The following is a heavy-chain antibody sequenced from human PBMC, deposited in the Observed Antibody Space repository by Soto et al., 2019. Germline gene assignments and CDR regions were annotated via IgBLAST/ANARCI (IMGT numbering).Heavy chain of an antibody. CDR3: ARGDITMVRGPGIGAFDI. V-gene: IGHV1-2*04. J-gene: IGHJ3*02. D-gene: IGHD3-10*01. Sequence: ASVKVSCKASGYTFTGYYMHWVRQAPGQGLEGMGWINPNRGGTNYAQKFQGWVTMTRDTSIRTAYMELSRLRSDDTAVYYCARGDITMVRGPGIGAFDIWGQGTMVTVSS. CDR1: GYTFTGYY. CDR2: INPNRGGT.